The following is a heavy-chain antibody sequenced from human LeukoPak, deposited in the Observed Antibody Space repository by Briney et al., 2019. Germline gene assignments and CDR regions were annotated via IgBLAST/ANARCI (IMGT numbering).Heavy chain of an antibody. D-gene: IGHD3-22*01. V-gene: IGHV3-30-3*01. CDR2: ISYDGSNI. CDR1: GFTFSSYA. J-gene: IGHJ4*02. Sequence: GGSLRLSCAASGFTFSSYAMHWVRQAPGKGLEWVAVISYDGSNIYYADSVKGRFTISRDNSKNTLYLQMNSLRAEDTAVYYCARDRERYYYDSSGVDYWGQGTLVTVSS. CDR3: ARDRERYYYDSSGVDY.